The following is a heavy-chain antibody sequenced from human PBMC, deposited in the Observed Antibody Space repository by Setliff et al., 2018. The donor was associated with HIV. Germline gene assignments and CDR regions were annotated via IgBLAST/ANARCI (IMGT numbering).Heavy chain of an antibody. Sequence: PSETLSLTCAVSAGSISSDNWWSWVRQPPGKGLEWIGSIHYSGSTYYNPSLKSRVSISVDTSKSQFSLKLISVTAADTAVYYCARQPLPRRRGTAVTTVGAFDFWGQGTKVTVSS. J-gene: IGHJ3*01. CDR2: IHYSGST. CDR1: AGSISSDNW. D-gene: IGHD4-17*01. CDR3: ARQPLPRRRGTAVTTVGAFDF. V-gene: IGHV4-39*01.